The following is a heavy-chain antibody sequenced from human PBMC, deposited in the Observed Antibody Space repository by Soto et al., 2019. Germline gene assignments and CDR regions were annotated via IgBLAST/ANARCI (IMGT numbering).Heavy chain of an antibody. CDR1: GFTFSDFG. Sequence: PXGSLRLSFLVSGFTFSDFGMHWVRQSPGEGLAWVASISKDGLDRYYSESVKGRFTISRDDSKNTVFLQMNSLKVEDTAAYFCASPREGQWLVFDHWGQRTLVTVSS. CDR2: ISKDGLDR. D-gene: IGHD6-19*01. V-gene: IGHV3-30*19. J-gene: IGHJ4*02. CDR3: ASPREGQWLVFDH.